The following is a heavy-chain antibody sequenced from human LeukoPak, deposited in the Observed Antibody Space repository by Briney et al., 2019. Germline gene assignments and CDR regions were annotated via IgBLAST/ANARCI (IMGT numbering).Heavy chain of an antibody. CDR2: IKQDGSEK. V-gene: IGHV3-7*03. J-gene: IGHJ4*02. Sequence: PGGSLRLSCAASGFTFSSYWMSWVRQAPGKGLEWVANIKQDGSEKYYVDSVKGRFTISRDNARNSLYLQMNSLRAEDTALYYCAKGNSYDSSGLPFDYWGQGTLVTVSS. D-gene: IGHD3-22*01. CDR1: GFTFSSYW. CDR3: AKGNSYDSSGLPFDY.